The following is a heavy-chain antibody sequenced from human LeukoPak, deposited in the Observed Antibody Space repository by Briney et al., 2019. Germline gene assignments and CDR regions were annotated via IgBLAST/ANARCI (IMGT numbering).Heavy chain of an antibody. D-gene: IGHD6-13*01. J-gene: IGHJ5*02. Sequence: EASVMVSCKASGGTFSSYAISWVRQAPGQGLEWLGRIIPILGIANYAQKWQGRVTITADKSTSTAYMELSSLRSEDTAVYYCARVADSSSWYGWFDPWGQGTLVTVSS. CDR1: GGTFSSYA. CDR3: ARVADSSSWYGWFDP. CDR2: IIPILGIA. V-gene: IGHV1-69*04.